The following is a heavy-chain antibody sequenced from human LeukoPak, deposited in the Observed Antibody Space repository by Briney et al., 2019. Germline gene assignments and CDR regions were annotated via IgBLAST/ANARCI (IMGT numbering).Heavy chain of an antibody. CDR1: GGSISSYY. CDR2: IYYSGST. CDR3: ARDLVVAASWYMDV. J-gene: IGHJ6*03. V-gene: IGHV4-59*01. D-gene: IGHD2-15*01. Sequence: PSESLSLTCTVSGGSISSYYWSWIRQPPGKGLEWIGYIYYSGSTNYNPSLKSRVTISVDTSKNQFSLKLSSVTAADTAVYYCARDLVVAASWYMDVWGKETTVTVSS.